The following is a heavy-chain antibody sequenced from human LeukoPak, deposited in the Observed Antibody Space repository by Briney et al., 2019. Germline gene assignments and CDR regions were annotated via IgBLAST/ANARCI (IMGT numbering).Heavy chain of an antibody. D-gene: IGHD3-10*01. V-gene: IGHV1-18*01. Sequence: ASVKVSCKASGYTFTSYGISWVRQAPGQGLEWMGWISAYNGNTNYAQKLQGRVTMTTDTSTSTAYMELRSLRSDDTAVYYCAIDHTYYYGSGSNNWFDPWGQGTLVTVSS. J-gene: IGHJ5*02. CDR2: ISAYNGNT. CDR1: GYTFTSYG. CDR3: AIDHTYYYGSGSNNWFDP.